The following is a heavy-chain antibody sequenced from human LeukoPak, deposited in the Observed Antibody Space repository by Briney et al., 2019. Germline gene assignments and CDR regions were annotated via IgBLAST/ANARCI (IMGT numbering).Heavy chain of an antibody. Sequence: SQTLSLTCTVSGGSISSGSYYWSWIRQPAGKGLEWIGRIYTSGSTNYNPSLKSRVTISVDTSKNQFSLELSSVTAADTAVYYCARSRGRDFAYWGQGTLVTVSS. CDR3: ARSRGRDFAY. CDR1: GGSISSGSYY. J-gene: IGHJ4*02. CDR2: IYTSGST. V-gene: IGHV4-61*02. D-gene: IGHD2-15*01.